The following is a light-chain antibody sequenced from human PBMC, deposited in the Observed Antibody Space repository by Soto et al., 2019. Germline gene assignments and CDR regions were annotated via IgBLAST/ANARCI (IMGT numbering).Light chain of an antibody. J-gene: IGKJ1*01. CDR1: QYISRH. CDR3: QQSYIPSWT. Sequence: DLQTTQSPSSLSASVGDRVTITCRASQYISRHLNWYQQRAGKTPKLLIYAASSLHSGVPSRFSGSGSGTEFTLTISILQPEDFATYFCQQSYIPSWTFGQGTKVEIK. V-gene: IGKV1-39*01. CDR2: AAS.